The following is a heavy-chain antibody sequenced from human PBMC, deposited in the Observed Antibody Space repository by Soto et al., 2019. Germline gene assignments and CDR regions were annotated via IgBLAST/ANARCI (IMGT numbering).Heavy chain of an antibody. CDR2: IIPLFGTP. J-gene: IGHJ4*02. V-gene: IGHV1-69*01. D-gene: IGHD3-10*01. CDR3: ARDRDDYGSGNYYNRIDF. CDR1: GGIFSTYA. Sequence: QVQLVQSGAEVKKPGSSVKVSCKASGGIFSTYAISWLRQAPGQGLEWMGGIIPLFGTPNYAQRFQGRVTITAEESTSTASMELSRLRSEDTAVYYCARDRDDYGSGNYYNRIDFWGQGTLVTVSS.